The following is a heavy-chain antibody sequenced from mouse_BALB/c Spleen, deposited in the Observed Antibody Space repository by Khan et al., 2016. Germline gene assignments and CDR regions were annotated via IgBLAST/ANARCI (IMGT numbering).Heavy chain of an antibody. Sequence: EVQLQESGPGLMKPSQSLSLTCTATGYSITSDYAWNWIRQFPGNKLEWMGYIIYSGSTNYTPPLKRRISTTRESSKNQFFLLLNTVTIEDTATXYCASDGPNYAMDYWGQGTSVTVSS. J-gene: IGHJ4*01. V-gene: IGHV3-2*02. CDR2: IIYSGST. D-gene: IGHD2-3*01. CDR1: GYSITSDYA. CDR3: ASDGPNYAMDY.